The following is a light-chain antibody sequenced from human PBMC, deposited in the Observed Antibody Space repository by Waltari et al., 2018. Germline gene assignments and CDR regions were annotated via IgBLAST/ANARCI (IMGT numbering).Light chain of an antibody. CDR3: HSRDATGVGGS. V-gene: IGLV3-19*01. CDR2: DKN. CDR1: SLRRNY. Sequence: SSELTQDPVVSVAMGQTVRITCQGDSLRRNYASWYQQRPGQAPLLLMFDKNNRPPGVPDRFSGSSSDNSASLTITGAQAEDEASYYCHSRDATGVGGSFGGGTKLTVL. J-gene: IGLJ2*01.